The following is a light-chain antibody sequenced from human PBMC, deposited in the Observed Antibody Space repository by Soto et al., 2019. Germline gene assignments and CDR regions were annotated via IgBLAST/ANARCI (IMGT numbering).Light chain of an antibody. CDR3: QQRSTWPLT. CDR1: QNVGSY. J-gene: IGKJ4*01. Sequence: EIGLTQSSATLSLSPGERATLSCRASQNVGSYLAWYQHKPGQAPRLLIFDASNRATGIPARFSGSGSGTDFTLSISSLEPEDFAVYYCQQRSTWPLTFGGGTKVDIK. V-gene: IGKV3-11*01. CDR2: DAS.